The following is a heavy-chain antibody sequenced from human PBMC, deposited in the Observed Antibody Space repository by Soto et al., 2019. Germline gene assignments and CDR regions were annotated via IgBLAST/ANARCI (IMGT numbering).Heavy chain of an antibody. V-gene: IGHV4-34*01. CDR1: GGAFNGYY. D-gene: IGHD3-10*01. CDR2: INHSGTV. J-gene: IGHJ4*02. Sequence: QVHLQQWGAGLLKPSETLSLTCAVNGGAFNGYYWTWIRQSPGKGLQWIGEINHSGTVVYNPSLKSRVTFSIDTSKKQFSLTLTSVTAAETAVYYCARAGAALVRGSIGGFDYWGQGTLVTVSS. CDR3: ARAGAALVRGSIGGFDY.